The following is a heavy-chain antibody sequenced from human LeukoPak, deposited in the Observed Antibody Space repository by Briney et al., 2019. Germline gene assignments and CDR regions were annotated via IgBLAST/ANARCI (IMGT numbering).Heavy chain of an antibody. Sequence: PGGSLRLSCEASGFTFSSYWMTWVRQAPGKGLEWLANIKQDGSVKYYVDSVKGRFTISRDNAKNSLFLLMNNLRPEDTAVYYCATDPPWSRDPFDIWGHGTLVTVSS. CDR3: ATDPPWSRDPFDI. CDR1: GFTFSSYW. D-gene: IGHD2-8*02. CDR2: IKQDGSVK. V-gene: IGHV3-7*01. J-gene: IGHJ3*02.